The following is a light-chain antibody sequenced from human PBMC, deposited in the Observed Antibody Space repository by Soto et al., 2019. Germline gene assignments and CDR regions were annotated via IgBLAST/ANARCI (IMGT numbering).Light chain of an antibody. J-gene: IGKJ1*01. V-gene: IGKV3-20*01. CDR3: QQYAISPRT. CDR1: QSVSSSY. CDR2: GAS. Sequence: EIVLTQSPGTLSLSPGERATLSCRASQSVSSSYLAWYQQKPGQAPRLLIYGASTRATGIPDRFSGGGSGPDFTLPISRLEPEDFAVYYCQQYAISPRTFGQGTKVEIK.